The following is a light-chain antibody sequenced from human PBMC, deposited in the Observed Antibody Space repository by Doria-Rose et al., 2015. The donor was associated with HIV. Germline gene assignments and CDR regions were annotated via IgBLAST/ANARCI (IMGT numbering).Light chain of an antibody. V-gene: IGKV1-12*01. J-gene: IGKJ5*01. CDR1: AAISSW. Sequence: SGGDRVPITCRASAAISSWFVWYQQKPGKAPKVLIYAASTLQSGVPSRFSGSGFGTDFTLTISNLQPEDFATYYCQQSNSFPITFGQGTRLEIK. CDR3: QQSNSFPIT. CDR2: AAS.